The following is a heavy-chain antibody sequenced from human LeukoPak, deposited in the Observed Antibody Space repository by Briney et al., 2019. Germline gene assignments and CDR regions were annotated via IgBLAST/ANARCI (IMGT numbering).Heavy chain of an antibody. CDR2: ISGSGGST. D-gene: IGHD2-15*01. Sequence: GGSLRLSCAASGFTFSSYAMSWVRQAPGKGLEWASAISGSGGSTYYADSVKGRFTISRDNSKNTLYLQMNSLRAEDTAVYYCAKVQPLGYCSGGSCYSHLDYYYYGMDVWGQGTTVTVSS. CDR3: AKVQPLGYCSGGSCYSHLDYYYYGMDV. CDR1: GFTFSSYA. J-gene: IGHJ6*02. V-gene: IGHV3-23*01.